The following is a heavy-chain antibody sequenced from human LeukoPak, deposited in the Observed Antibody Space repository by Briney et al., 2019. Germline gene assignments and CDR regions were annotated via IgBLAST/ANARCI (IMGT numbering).Heavy chain of an antibody. V-gene: IGHV4-4*02. CDR2: IYHSGST. D-gene: IGHD3-10*01. Sequence: SETLSLTCAVSGGSISSSNWWSWVRQPPGKGLEWIGEIYHSGSTNYNPSLKSRVTISVDKSKNQFSLKLSSVTAADTAVYYCALGYYGSGSYLDYWGQGTLVTVSS. CDR1: GGSISSSNW. J-gene: IGHJ4*02. CDR3: ALGYYGSGSYLDY.